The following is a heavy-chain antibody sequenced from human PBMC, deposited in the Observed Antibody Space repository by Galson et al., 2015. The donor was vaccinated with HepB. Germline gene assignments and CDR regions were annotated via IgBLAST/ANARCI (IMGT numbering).Heavy chain of an antibody. CDR3: ARAPEGSYPLSY. J-gene: IGHJ4*02. D-gene: IGHD3-16*02. Sequence: SVKVSCKASGYIFTNYAIHWVRQAPGQRLEWMGWINPGNVNTRYSEQFQGRVTFTRDTSASTAYMELTSLRSEDAAVYYCARAPEGSYPLSYWGQGTLVTVSS. CDR1: GYIFTNYA. CDR2: INPGNVNT. V-gene: IGHV1-3*01.